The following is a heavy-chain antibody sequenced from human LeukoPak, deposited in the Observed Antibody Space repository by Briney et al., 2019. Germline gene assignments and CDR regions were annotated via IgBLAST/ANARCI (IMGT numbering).Heavy chain of an antibody. CDR2: IWYDGSNK. Sequence: PGGSLRLSCAASGFTFSSYGMHWVRQAPGKGLEWVAVIWYDGSNKYYADSVQGRFTISRDNSENTLYLQMNSLRAEDTAVYYCAREYDILTRFAFNIWGQGTMVTVSS. CDR3: AREYDILTRFAFNI. D-gene: IGHD3-9*01. V-gene: IGHV3-33*01. J-gene: IGHJ3*02. CDR1: GFTFSSYG.